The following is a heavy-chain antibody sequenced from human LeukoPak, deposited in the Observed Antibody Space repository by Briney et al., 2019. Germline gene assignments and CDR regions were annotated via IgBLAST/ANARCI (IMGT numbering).Heavy chain of an antibody. Sequence: GGSLRLSCAASGVTFSSYGMSWVRQAPGKGLEWVANIKQVVGAAYYVETVKGRFTISRDKAKNSLYLELSSLRAEDTAVYYCARDSSRPYYYYYYIDVWGKGTTVTVSS. J-gene: IGHJ6*03. CDR2: IKQVVGAA. CDR3: ARDSSRPYYYYYYIDV. D-gene: IGHD6-13*01. CDR1: GVTFSSYG. V-gene: IGHV3-7*01.